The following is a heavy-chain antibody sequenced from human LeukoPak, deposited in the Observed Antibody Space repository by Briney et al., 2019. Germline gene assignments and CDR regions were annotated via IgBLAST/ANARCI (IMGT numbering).Heavy chain of an antibody. D-gene: IGHD2/OR15-2a*01. CDR3: ARVRPCNTVTCFRWFDP. V-gene: IGHV1-2*02. CDR1: GYPFLDYY. Sequence: GASVKVSCKASGYPFLDYYVHWVRQAPGQGLEWMGWINPKNGDSKYAPKFEGRVTVTRDTSITTVYMDLRGLTSDDTAMYYCARVRPCNTVTCFRWFDPWGQGTLVTVSS. CDR2: INPKNGDS. J-gene: IGHJ5*02.